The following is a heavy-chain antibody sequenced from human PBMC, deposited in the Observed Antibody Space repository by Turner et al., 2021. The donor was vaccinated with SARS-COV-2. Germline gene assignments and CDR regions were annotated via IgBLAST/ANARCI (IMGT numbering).Heavy chain of an antibody. J-gene: IGHJ3*01. CDR2: ISGRGESI. Sequence: EVQLLASGGGLVQPGGSVRLSCAASGFAFSSYAMSWVRQAPGKGLEWVSAISGRGESIYYADPVKGRFTISRDNSKNTVHLQMNSLRADDTAVYYCAKYGWSSSSRGAVDLWGHGTMVTVSS. CDR3: AKYGWSSSSRGAVDL. V-gene: IGHV3-23*01. CDR1: GFAFSSYA. D-gene: IGHD6-13*01.